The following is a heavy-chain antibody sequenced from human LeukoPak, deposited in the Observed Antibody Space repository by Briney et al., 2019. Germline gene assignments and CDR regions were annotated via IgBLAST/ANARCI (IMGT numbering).Heavy chain of an antibody. J-gene: IGHJ5*01. D-gene: IGHD2-21*01. CDR1: GGSISASSHY. CDR3: ARRDYRAWFDS. Sequence: SETLSRTCSVSGGSISASSHYWAWVRQPPGEGLEWIGSVYYTGSIRYNTSLKSRVTISVDMSKNDLFLTLSSVTAADTAFHYCARRDYRAWFDSWGQGILVTVSP. V-gene: IGHV4-39*01. CDR2: VYYTGSI.